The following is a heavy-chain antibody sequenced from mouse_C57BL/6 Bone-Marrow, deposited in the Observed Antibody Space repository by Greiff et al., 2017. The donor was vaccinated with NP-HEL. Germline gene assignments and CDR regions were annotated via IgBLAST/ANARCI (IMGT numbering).Heavy chain of an antibody. D-gene: IGHD1-1*01. CDR2: IRSKSNNYAT. V-gene: IGHV10-1*01. J-gene: IGHJ1*03. CDR1: GFSFNTYA. Sequence: DVMLVESGGGLVQPKGSLKLSCAASGFSFNTYAMNWVRQAPGKGLEWVARIRSKSNNYATYYADSVKDRFTISRDDSESMLYLRMNNLKTEDTAMYYCVRDLYYDGSDWYFDVWGTGTTVTVSS. CDR3: VRDLYYDGSDWYFDV.